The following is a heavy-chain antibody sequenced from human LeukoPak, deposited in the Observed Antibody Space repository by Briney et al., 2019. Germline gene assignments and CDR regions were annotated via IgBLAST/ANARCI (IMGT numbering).Heavy chain of an antibody. V-gene: IGHV4-34*01. J-gene: IGHJ4*02. Sequence: SETLSLTCAVYGGSFSGYYWSWIRQPPGKGLEWIGEVNHSGSTNYNPSLKSRVTISVDTSKNQFSLKLSSVTAADTAVYYCARGQATMVRGVSRPYYFDYWGQGTLVTVSS. CDR1: GGSFSGYY. CDR3: ARGQATMVRGVSRPYYFDY. CDR2: VNHSGST. D-gene: IGHD3-10*01.